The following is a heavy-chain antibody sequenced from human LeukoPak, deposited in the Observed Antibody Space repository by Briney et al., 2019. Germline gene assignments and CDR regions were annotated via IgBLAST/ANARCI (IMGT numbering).Heavy chain of an antibody. CDR2: ISDGGTNQ. CDR3: ARGADSGSLYTSSKY. CDR1: GFTFKNYA. Sequence: GGSLRPSCVGSGFTFKNYAIFWVRQAPGKGLEWAALISDGGTNQYFADSLKDRFSISRDDSKSTVYLQMNGLRTEDTAVYYCARGADSGSLYTSSKYLGQGTLVTVFS. D-gene: IGHD3-10*01. J-gene: IGHJ4*02. V-gene: IGHV3-30*04.